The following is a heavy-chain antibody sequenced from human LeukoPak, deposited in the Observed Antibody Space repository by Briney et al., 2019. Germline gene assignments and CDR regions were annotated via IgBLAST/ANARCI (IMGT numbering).Heavy chain of an antibody. CDR1: GGSISSYY. V-gene: IGHV4-59*01. Sequence: KPSETLSLTCTVSGGSISSYYWSWIRQPPGKGLEWIGYIYYSGSTNYNPSLKSRVTISVDTSKNQFSLKLSSVTAADTAVYYCARSGLVPGYFDYWGQGTLVTVSS. CDR3: ARSGLVPGYFDY. CDR2: IYYSGST. J-gene: IGHJ4*02. D-gene: IGHD2-2*01.